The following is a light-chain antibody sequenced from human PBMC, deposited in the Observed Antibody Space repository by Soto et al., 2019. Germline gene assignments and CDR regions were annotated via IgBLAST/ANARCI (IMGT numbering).Light chain of an antibody. CDR3: QQYGASPWT. V-gene: IGKV3-20*01. CDR2: DTS. Sequence: EVELTQSPGTLSLSPGERATLSCGASQSVSSSHLAWYQQKRGQAPRLLIYDTSTRATGIPDRFSGSGSGTDFTLTISRLEPEDFAVYHCQQYGASPWTFGQGTKVEVK. CDR1: QSVSSSH. J-gene: IGKJ1*01.